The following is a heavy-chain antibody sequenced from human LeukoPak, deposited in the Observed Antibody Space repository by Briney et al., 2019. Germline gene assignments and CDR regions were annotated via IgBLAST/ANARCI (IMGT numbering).Heavy chain of an antibody. J-gene: IGHJ6*03. V-gene: IGHV4-4*07. D-gene: IGHD2-2*01. Sequence: SETLSLTCTVSGGSISSYYWSWIRQPDGKGLEWIGRIYTSGSTNYNPSLKSRVTISVDTSKNQFSLKLSSVTAADTAVYYCARENIVVVPAAGYYYYMDVWGKGTTVTVSS. CDR1: GGSISSYY. CDR3: ARENIVVVPAAGYYYYMDV. CDR2: IYTSGST.